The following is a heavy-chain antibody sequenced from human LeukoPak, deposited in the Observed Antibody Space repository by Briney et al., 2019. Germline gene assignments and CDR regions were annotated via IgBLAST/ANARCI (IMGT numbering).Heavy chain of an antibody. CDR3: AKAPYSSGWASYFDY. V-gene: IGHV3-23*01. Sequence: GGSLRLSCAASGFTFSSYAMSWVRQAPGKGLEWVSAISGSGGSTYYADSVKGRFTISRDNSKNTLYLQINSLRAEDTAVYYCAKAPYSSGWASYFDYWGQGTLVTVSS. J-gene: IGHJ4*02. D-gene: IGHD6-19*01. CDR1: GFTFSSYA. CDR2: ISGSGGST.